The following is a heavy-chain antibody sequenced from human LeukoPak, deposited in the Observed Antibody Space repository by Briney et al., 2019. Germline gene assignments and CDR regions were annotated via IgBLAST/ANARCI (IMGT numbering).Heavy chain of an antibody. J-gene: IGHJ6*03. CDR3: ARCGLVDSGSYYYYYCMDV. CDR1: GFTFSDYY. V-gene: IGHV3-11*01. Sequence: PGGSLRLSCAASGFTFSDYYMSWIRQAPGKGLEWVSYISGSGRTIYYADSVKGRFTISRDNAKNSLYLQMNSLRAEDTALYYCARCGLVDSGSYYYYYCMDVWGKGTTVTVSS. CDR2: ISGSGRTI. D-gene: IGHD3-10*01.